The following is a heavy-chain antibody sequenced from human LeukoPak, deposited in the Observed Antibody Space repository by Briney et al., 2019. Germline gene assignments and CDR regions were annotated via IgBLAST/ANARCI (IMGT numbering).Heavy chain of an antibody. CDR3: ARTADGEFDV. CDR2: ISGSGTTI. CDR1: GFTVSSNY. J-gene: IGHJ4*02. D-gene: IGHD7-27*01. Sequence: PGGSLRLSCAASGFTVSSNYMNWIRQAPGKGLEWVAFISGSGTTIYYADSVKGRFTISRDNAKSSLSLQINSLRVEDTAVYYCARTADGEFDVWGQGTLVTVSS. V-gene: IGHV3-11*01.